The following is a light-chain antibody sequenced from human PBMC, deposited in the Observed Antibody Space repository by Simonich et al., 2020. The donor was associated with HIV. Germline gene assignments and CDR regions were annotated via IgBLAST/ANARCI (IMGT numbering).Light chain of an antibody. CDR2: DAS. CDR3: QQRSNWPPLT. CDR1: QSVSSY. Sequence: EIVLTQSPATLTLSPWERATPSCRTSQSVSSYLAWYQQKPGQAPRILIYDASNRATGIPARFSGSGSGTDFTLTISSLEPEDFAVYYCQQRSNWPPLTFGGGTKVEIK. J-gene: IGKJ4*01. V-gene: IGKV3-11*01.